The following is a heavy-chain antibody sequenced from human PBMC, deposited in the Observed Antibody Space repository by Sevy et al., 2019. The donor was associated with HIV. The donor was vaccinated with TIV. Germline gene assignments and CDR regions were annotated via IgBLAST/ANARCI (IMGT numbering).Heavy chain of an antibody. J-gene: IGHJ3*02. Sequence: GGSLRLSCAASGFTFSSYSMNWVRQAPGKGLEWVSYISSSSSTIYYADSVKGRFTISRDSAKNSLYLQMNSLRAEDTAVYYCAKGGYSSSWYIAFDIWGQGTMVTVSS. V-gene: IGHV3-48*01. CDR3: AKGGYSSSWYIAFDI. CDR1: GFTFSSYS. CDR2: ISSSSSTI. D-gene: IGHD6-13*01.